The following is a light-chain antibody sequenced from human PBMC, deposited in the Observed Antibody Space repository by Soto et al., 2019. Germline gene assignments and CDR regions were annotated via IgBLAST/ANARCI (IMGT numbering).Light chain of an antibody. CDR3: QQFNSYPLYT. CDR1: QGISSA. CDR2: DAS. V-gene: IGKV1-13*02. J-gene: IGKJ2*01. Sequence: AIQLTQSPSSLSASVGDRVTITCRASQGISSALAWYQQKPGKAPKLLIYDASSLESGVPSRFSGSGSGTDFTLTTSSLQPEDVATYYCQQFNSYPLYTFGQGTKLEIK.